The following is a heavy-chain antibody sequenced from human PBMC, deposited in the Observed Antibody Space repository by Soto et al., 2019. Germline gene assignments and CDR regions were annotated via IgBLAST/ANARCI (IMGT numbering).Heavy chain of an antibody. Sequence: QVQLVQSGGGVVQPGGSLRLACAASGFTFSSYAIHWVRQAPGKGLEWVADVSFDGSHKTYAVPVRCRFTSSRDNSKKTVYLQMNSLRAEDTALYYCAKLGDAVSGYFDFGGQGTQVAVSS. CDR1: GFTFSSYA. J-gene: IGHJ5*01. D-gene: IGHD3-3*01. V-gene: IGHV3-30*18. CDR3: AKLGDAVSGYFDF. CDR2: VSFDGSHK.